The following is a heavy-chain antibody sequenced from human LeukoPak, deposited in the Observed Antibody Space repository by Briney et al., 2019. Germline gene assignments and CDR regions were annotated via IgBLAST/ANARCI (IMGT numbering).Heavy chain of an antibody. V-gene: IGHV1-69*05. D-gene: IGHD3-22*01. Sequence: SVKVSCKASGGTFSSYAISWVRQAPGQGLEWMGRIIPIFGTANYAQKFQGRVTITTDESTSTAYMELSSLRSEDTAVYYCARDAPYYGSSAIVSLAFDIWGQGTMVTVSS. CDR2: IIPIFGTA. CDR3: ARDAPYYGSSAIVSLAFDI. J-gene: IGHJ3*02. CDR1: GGTFSSYA.